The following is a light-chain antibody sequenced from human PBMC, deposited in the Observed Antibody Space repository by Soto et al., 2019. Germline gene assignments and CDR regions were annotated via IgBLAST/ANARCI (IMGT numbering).Light chain of an antibody. J-gene: IGLJ1*01. Sequence: QSVLTQPPSVSGSPGQSVTISCTGTSSDVGSYNRVSWYQQPPGTAPKLMIYEVSNRPSGVPDRFSGSKSGNTASLTISGLQPEDEADYYCNAYTTINPYVFGTVTKVTVL. CDR2: EVS. V-gene: IGLV2-18*02. CDR3: NAYTTINPYV. CDR1: SSDVGSYNR.